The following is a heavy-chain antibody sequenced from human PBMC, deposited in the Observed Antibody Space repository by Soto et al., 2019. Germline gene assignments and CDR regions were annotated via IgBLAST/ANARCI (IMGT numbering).Heavy chain of an antibody. J-gene: IGHJ3*01. CDR3: ARDVVTAANGAFDL. V-gene: IGHV3-21*01. Sequence: EVQLVESGGGLVKPGGSLRLSCAASGFTFSSYSMNWVRQAPGKGLEWVSSISSSSSYIYYADSVKGRFTISRDNAKNSLYLPMNSLRAEDTAAYYCARDVVTAANGAFDLWGQGTIVTVSS. CDR1: GFTFSSYS. D-gene: IGHD2-21*02. CDR2: ISSSSSYI.